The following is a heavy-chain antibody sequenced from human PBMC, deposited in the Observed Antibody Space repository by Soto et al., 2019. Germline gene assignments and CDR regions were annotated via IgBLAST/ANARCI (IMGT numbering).Heavy chain of an antibody. CDR2: IYYSGST. Sequence: SETLSLTCTVSGGSISSYYWSWIRQPPGKGLEWIGYIYYSGSTNYNPSLKSRVTISVDTSKNQFSLKLSSVTAADTAVYYCAREAPYPYDILTGPFDYWGQGTLVTVSS. CDR1: GGSISSYY. V-gene: IGHV4-59*01. CDR3: AREAPYPYDILTGPFDY. D-gene: IGHD3-9*01. J-gene: IGHJ4*02.